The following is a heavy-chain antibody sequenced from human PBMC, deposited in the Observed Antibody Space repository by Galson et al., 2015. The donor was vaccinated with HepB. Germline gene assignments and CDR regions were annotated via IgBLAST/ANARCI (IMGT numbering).Heavy chain of an antibody. CDR3: ARGRRFKYSSSSYYYYYMDV. V-gene: IGHV1-8*01. D-gene: IGHD6-6*01. Sequence: SVKVSCKASGYTFTSYDINWVRQATGQGLEWMGWMNPNSGNTGYAQKFQGRVTMTRNTSISTAYMELSSLRSEDTAVYYCARGRRFKYSSSSYYYYYMDVWGKGTTVTVSS. CDR2: MNPNSGNT. J-gene: IGHJ6*03. CDR1: GYTFTSYD.